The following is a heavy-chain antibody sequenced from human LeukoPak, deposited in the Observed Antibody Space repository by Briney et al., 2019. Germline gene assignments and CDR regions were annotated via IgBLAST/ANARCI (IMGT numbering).Heavy chain of an antibody. V-gene: IGHV3-21*01. CDR2: ISSSSSYI. J-gene: IGHJ4*02. Sequence: GRSLRLSCAASGFTFSSYSMNWVRQAPGKGLEWVSSISSSSSYIYYADSVKGRFTISRDNAKNSLYLQMNSLRAEDTAVYYCARRGMFWPFLDYWGQGTLVSVSS. D-gene: IGHD3-10*02. CDR1: GFTFSSYS. CDR3: ARRGMFWPFLDY.